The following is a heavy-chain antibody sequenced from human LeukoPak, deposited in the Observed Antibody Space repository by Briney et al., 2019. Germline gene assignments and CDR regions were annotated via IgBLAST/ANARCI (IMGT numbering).Heavy chain of an antibody. D-gene: IGHD5-12*01. CDR1: GGSISSYY. Sequence: SETLSLTRTVSGGSISSYYWSWIRQPPGKGLEWIGYIYYSGSTNYNPSLKSRVTISVDTSKNQFSLKLSSVTAADTAVYYCARDPADIVATPGDYWGQGTLVTVSS. V-gene: IGHV4-59*01. CDR2: IYYSGST. CDR3: ARDPADIVATPGDY. J-gene: IGHJ4*02.